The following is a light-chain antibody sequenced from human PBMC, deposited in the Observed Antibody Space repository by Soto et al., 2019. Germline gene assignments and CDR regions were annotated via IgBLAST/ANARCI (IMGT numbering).Light chain of an antibody. J-gene: IGKJ5*01. V-gene: IGKV1-39*01. Sequence: DIQMTQSPSSLSASVGDRVTITCRASQSISTYLNWFQQKPGKAPRLLIYDASSLQSAVPSRFSGSGSGTDFTLTITSLQSEDFATYYCQQARSFPVTFGQGTRLEIK. CDR2: DAS. CDR1: QSISTY. CDR3: QQARSFPVT.